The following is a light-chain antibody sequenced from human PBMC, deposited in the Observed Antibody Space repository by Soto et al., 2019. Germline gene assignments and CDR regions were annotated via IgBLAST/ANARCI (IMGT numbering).Light chain of an antibody. CDR2: AAS. V-gene: IGKV1-9*01. CDR3: QQLNSYPLT. J-gene: IGKJ3*01. Sequence: IQLTQSPSSLSASVGDRVTITCRASQGIASYLAWYQQIPGKAPKLLIYAASTLQSGVPSRFSGSGSGTDFTLTVSSLQPEDFATYYCQQLNSYPLTFGPGTKVEIK. CDR1: QGIASY.